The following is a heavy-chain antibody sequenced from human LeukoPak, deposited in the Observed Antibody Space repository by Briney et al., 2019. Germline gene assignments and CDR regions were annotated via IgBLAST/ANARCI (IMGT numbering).Heavy chain of an antibody. CDR3: ARALPITFAVGATNGYYFDY. J-gene: IGHJ4*02. D-gene: IGHD1-26*01. V-gene: IGHV3-23*01. CDR1: GFTFNTYA. CDR2: MSGSGGRT. Sequence: QTGGSLRLSCAASGFTFNTYAMSWVRQAPGKGLEWVSAMSGSGGRTYYADSVKGRFTISRDNSKNTLYLQMNSLRAEDTALYYCARALPITFAVGATNGYYFDYWGQGTLVTVSS.